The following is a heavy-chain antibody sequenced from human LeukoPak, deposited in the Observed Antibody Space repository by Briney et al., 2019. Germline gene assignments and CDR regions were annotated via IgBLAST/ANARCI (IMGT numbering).Heavy chain of an antibody. V-gene: IGHV3-15*04. CDR1: GFTFSNAW. J-gene: IGHJ3*02. D-gene: IGHD2-15*01. Sequence: PGGSLRLSCAASGFTFSNAWMTWVRQAPGKGLEWVGRIESKTDGGTTDYAAPVKGRFSISRDDSKNTLYLQMNSLKTEDTAVYYCTSYCSSGSCQYGIDIWGQGTMVTVSS. CDR3: TSYCSSGSCQYGIDI. CDR2: IESKTDGGTT.